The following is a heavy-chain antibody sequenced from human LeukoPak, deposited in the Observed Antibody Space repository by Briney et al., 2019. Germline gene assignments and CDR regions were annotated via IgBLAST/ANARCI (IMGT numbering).Heavy chain of an antibody. CDR1: GFTFGDYA. CDR3: AKDGCGGSCYVDY. D-gene: IGHD2-15*01. J-gene: IGHJ4*02. CDR2: ISSSSSYI. Sequence: GGSLRLSCTASGFTFGDYAMSWFRQAPGKGLEWVSSISSSSSYIYYADSVKGRFTISRDNAKNSLYLQMNSLRAEDTALYYCAKDGCGGSCYVDYWGQGTLVTVSS. V-gene: IGHV3-21*04.